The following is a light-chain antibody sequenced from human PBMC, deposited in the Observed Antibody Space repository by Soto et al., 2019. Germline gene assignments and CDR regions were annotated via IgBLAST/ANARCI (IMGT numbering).Light chain of an antibody. CDR2: AAS. CDR1: QAISNY. Sequence: QVTQSPSSLSVSVGDRVTITCRASQAISNYVAWYQQKPGKAPKFLIYAASTLQSGVPSRFSGGGSGTDFTLTISSLQPEDVATYFCQKYNSALWAFGQGTKVDIK. J-gene: IGKJ1*01. CDR3: QKYNSALWA. V-gene: IGKV1-27*01.